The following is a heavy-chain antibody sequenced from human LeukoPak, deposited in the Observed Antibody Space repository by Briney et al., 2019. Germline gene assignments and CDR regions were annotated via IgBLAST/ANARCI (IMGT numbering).Heavy chain of an antibody. J-gene: IGHJ4*02. CDR2: IKSKTDGGTT. CDR3: TTLIREAG. Sequence: GGSLRLSCVGSGFTLRTDWISWVRQAPGKGLEWVGRIKSKTDGGTTDYAAPVKGRFTISRDVSKNTLYLQMNSLKTEDTAVYHCTTLIREAGWGQGTLVTVSS. CDR1: GFTLRTDW. V-gene: IGHV3-15*01. D-gene: IGHD3-22*01.